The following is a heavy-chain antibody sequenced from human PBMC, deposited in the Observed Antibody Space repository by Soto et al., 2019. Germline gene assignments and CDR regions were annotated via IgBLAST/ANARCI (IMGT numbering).Heavy chain of an antibody. D-gene: IGHD5-12*01. CDR1: GYTFIGYY. V-gene: IGHV1-2*04. Sequence: QVQLVQSGAEVKKPGASVKVSCKASGYTFIGYYILWVRQAPGQGLEWMGWINPNSGGAKYSQKFQAWVTMTSDTSISTAYMELSRLKSDDTAVYYCARSGGGYDLGDYWGQGTLVTVSS. J-gene: IGHJ4*02. CDR3: ARSGGGYDLGDY. CDR2: INPNSGGA.